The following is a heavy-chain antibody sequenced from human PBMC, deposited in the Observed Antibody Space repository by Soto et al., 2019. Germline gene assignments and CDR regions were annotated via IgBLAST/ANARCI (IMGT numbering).Heavy chain of an antibody. CDR3: AREASSGYFSDC. J-gene: IGHJ4*02. CDR2: ISSSSAYI. V-gene: IGHV3-21*01. CDR1: GFTFSDYT. D-gene: IGHD3-22*01. Sequence: ESGGGLVKPGGSLRLSCAASGFTFSDYTMNWVRQAPGKGLEWVSCISSSSAYISYTDSVKGRFTISRDNAKKSLYLQIDSLRAEDTAVYYCAREASSGYFSDCWGQGTLVTVSS.